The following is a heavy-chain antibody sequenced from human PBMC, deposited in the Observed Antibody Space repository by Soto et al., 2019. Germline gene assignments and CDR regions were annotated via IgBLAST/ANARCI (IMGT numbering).Heavy chain of an antibody. CDR1: GFTFSSYA. CDR2: ISGSGGST. V-gene: IGHV3-23*01. J-gene: IGHJ4*02. D-gene: IGHD3-22*01. Sequence: VQLLESGGGLVQPGGSLRLSCAASGFTFSSYAMSWVRQAPGKGLEWVSAISGSGGSTYYADSVKGRFTISRDNSKNTLYLQMNSLRAEDTAVYYCAKGVGSYYYDSRYFDYWGQGTLVTVSS. CDR3: AKGVGSYYYDSRYFDY.